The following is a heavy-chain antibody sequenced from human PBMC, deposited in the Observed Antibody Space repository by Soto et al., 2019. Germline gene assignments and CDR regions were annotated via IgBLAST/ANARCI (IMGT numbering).Heavy chain of an antibody. Sequence: PGESLKISCAASGVRFSTYAMHWVRQAPGKGPEWVAVISYDGSNKYYADSVKGRFTISRDNSKNTLYLQMNSLRAEDTAVYYCAKDPLSPVAGASPFGYWGQGTLVTVSS. CDR3: AKDPLSPVAGASPFGY. CDR2: ISYDGSNK. CDR1: GVRFSTYA. D-gene: IGHD6-19*01. J-gene: IGHJ4*02. V-gene: IGHV3-30*18.